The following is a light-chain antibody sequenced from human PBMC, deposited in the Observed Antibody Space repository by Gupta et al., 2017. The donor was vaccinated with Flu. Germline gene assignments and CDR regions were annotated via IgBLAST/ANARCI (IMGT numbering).Light chain of an antibody. J-gene: IGKJ1*01. CDR3: QHEGNSPWT. Sequence: GTQEFMTGESATHACRASQRVKSEHLAWYQQKPGQAPRLHIYAATRKATDSPDRFSGSGSGTEFTLNISRGEPEDFAVYFCQHEGNSPWTFGQGTKVDVK. CDR1: QRVKSEH. V-gene: IGKV3-20*01. CDR2: AAT.